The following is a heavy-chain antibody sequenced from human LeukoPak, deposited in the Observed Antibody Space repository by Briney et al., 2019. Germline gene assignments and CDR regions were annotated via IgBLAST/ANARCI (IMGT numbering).Heavy chain of an antibody. V-gene: IGHV1-69*05. J-gene: IGHJ4*02. CDR2: IIPIFGTA. D-gene: IGHD2-2*01. CDR3: ARAPLGYCSSTSCYPIYYFDY. CDR1: GGTFSSYA. Sequence: SVKVSCKASGGTFSSYAISWVRQAPGQGLEWMGGIIPIFGTANYARKFQGRVTITTDESTSTAYMELSSLRSEDTAVYYCARAPLGYCSSTSCYPIYYFDYWGQGTLVTVSS.